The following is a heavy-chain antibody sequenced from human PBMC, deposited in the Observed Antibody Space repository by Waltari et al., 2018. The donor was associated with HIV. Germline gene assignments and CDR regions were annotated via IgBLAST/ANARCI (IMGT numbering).Heavy chain of an antibody. CDR3: ARGYSSSWYPY. V-gene: IGHV4-34*01. D-gene: IGHD6-13*01. J-gene: IGHJ4*02. CDR1: GGSFSGYY. CDR2: INHSVST. Sequence: QVQLQQWGAGLLKPSETLSLTCAVYGGSFSGYYWSWIRQPPGKGLELIGEINHSVSTNYNPSIKSRVTISVDTSRNQCSLKLGSVTAADTAVHYCARGYSSSWYPYWGQGTLVTVSS.